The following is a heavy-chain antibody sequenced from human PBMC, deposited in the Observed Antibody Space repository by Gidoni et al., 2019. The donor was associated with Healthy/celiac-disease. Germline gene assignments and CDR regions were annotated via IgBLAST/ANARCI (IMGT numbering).Heavy chain of an antibody. CDR2: SSCSGGST. Sequence: EVQLLESGGGLVQPGGSLRLSCPASGCTFSSYAMRWVRQAPGKGLEWVSASSCSGGSTYYADSVKGRFTISRDNSKNTLYLQMNSLRAEDTAVYYCAKTSSSWSPRGMDVWGQGTTVTVSS. V-gene: IGHV3-23*01. CDR1: GCTFSSYA. CDR3: AKTSSSWSPRGMDV. D-gene: IGHD6-13*01. J-gene: IGHJ6*02.